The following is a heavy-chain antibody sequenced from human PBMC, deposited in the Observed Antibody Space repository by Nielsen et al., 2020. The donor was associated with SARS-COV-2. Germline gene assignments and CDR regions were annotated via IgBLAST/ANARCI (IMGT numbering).Heavy chain of an antibody. CDR1: GYTFSTSY. CDR2: MSAADGRT. CDR3: ARDTGNWYMDV. J-gene: IGHJ6*04. D-gene: IGHD6-13*01. Sequence: ASVKVSCKASGYTFSTSYMHWVRQAPGQRLEWMGWMSAADGRTTYSQKFQGRVTTTRDTSATTVYLELSSLTSEDTAVYYCARDTGNWYMDVWGKVTTVTVSS. V-gene: IGHV1-3*01.